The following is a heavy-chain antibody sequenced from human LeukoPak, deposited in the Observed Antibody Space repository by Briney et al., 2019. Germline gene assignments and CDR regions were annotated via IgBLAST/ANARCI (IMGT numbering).Heavy chain of an antibody. V-gene: IGHV1-8*01. CDR3: AAGDSSGYYPIYPPDY. Sequence: GASVKVSCKASGYTFTSYDINWVRQATGQGLEWMGWMNPNSGNTGYAQKFQGRVTITADESTSTAYMELSSLRSEDTAVYYCAAGDSSGYYPIYPPDYWGQGTLVTVSS. J-gene: IGHJ4*02. D-gene: IGHD3-22*01. CDR1: GYTFTSYD. CDR2: MNPNSGNT.